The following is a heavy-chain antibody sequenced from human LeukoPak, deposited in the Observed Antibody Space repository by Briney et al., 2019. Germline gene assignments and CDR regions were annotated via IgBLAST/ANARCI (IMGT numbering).Heavy chain of an antibody. J-gene: IGHJ4*02. D-gene: IGHD1-26*01. CDR1: GFTFSSYG. V-gene: IGHV3-30*18. CDR2: ISYDGSNK. CDR3: AKDLGLLYFDY. Sequence: AGTLRLTCAASGFTFSSYGMHWVRQAPGKGLEWVAVISYDGSNKYYADSVKRRFTISRDNSKNKLYLQMNSMRAEDTAVYYCAKDLGLLYFDYWGQGTLVTVSS.